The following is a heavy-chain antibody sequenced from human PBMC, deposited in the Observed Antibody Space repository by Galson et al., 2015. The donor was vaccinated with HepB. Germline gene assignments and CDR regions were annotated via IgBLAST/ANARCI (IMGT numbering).Heavy chain of an antibody. V-gene: IGHV3-33*01. CDR2: IWYDGSNK. Sequence: LRLSCAASGFTFSGYGMHWVRQAPGKGLEWVAVIWYDGSNKYYADSVKGRFTISRDNSKNTLYLQMNSLRAEDTAVYYCARTAHFGVVPRGAFDIWGQGTMVTVSS. CDR3: ARTAHFGVVPRGAFDI. CDR1: GFTFSGYG. J-gene: IGHJ3*02. D-gene: IGHD3-3*01.